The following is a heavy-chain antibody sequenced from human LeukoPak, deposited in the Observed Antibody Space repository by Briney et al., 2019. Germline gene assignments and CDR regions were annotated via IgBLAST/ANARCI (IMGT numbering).Heavy chain of an antibody. CDR1: GGSFSGYY. CDR3: ATGKGYHYY. CDR2: ISDSGST. J-gene: IGHJ4*02. Sequence: SETLSLTCAVYGGSFSGYYWSWIRQPPGKGLEWIGHISDSGSTNYNPSLKSRVSISGDTSKNQVSLKMASVTAADTAVYYCATGKGYHYYWGQGTLVTVSS. D-gene: IGHD5-12*01. V-gene: IGHV4-34*01.